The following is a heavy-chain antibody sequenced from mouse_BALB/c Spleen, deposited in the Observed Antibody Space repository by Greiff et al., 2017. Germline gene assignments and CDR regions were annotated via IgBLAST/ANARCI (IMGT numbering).Heavy chain of an antibody. Sequence: EVQLVESGGGLVKPGGSLKLSCAASGFTFSSYAMSWVRQTPEKRLEWVASISSGGSTYYPDSVKGRFTISRDNARNILYLQMSSLRSEDTAMYYCARGYDPGEYFDYWGQGTTLTVSS. CDR2: ISSGGST. CDR3: ARGYDPGEYFDY. CDR1: GFTFSSYA. V-gene: IGHV5-6-5*01. J-gene: IGHJ2*01. D-gene: IGHD2-3*01.